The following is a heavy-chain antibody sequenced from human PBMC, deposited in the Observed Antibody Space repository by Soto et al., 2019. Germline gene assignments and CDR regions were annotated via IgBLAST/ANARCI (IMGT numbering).Heavy chain of an antibody. D-gene: IGHD3-16*01. J-gene: IGHJ4*02. V-gene: IGHV1-69*02. Sequence: QVQLVQSGAEVKKPGSSVKVSCKASGGTFSSYTISWVRQAPGQGLEWMGRIIPILGIANYAQKFQGRVTIAADKSTGTAYMELSSLRSEDTAVYYCARGGTDSPGYWGQGTLVTVSS. CDR3: ARGGTDSPGY. CDR1: GGTFSSYT. CDR2: IIPILGIA.